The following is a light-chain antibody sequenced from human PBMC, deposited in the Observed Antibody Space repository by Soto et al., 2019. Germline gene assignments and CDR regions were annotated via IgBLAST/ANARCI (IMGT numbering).Light chain of an antibody. CDR1: SSNIGSTY. V-gene: IGLV1-51*01. CDR2: DNN. Sequence: QSVLPQPPSVSAAPGQMVTISCSGSSSNIGSTYVSWYQHLPGTAPKLLIYDNNKRPSGISDRFSGSKSGTSATLGITGLQTGDEADYYCAAWDRSLSIFVLGGGTKLTVL. CDR3: AAWDRSLSIFV. J-gene: IGLJ2*01.